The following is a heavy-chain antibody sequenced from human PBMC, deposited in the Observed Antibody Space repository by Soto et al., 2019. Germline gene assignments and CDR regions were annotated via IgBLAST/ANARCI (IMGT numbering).Heavy chain of an antibody. CDR1: GFFFNTFA. D-gene: IGHD3-10*01. CDR3: ARAPVITMIRGFKAWLDH. V-gene: IGHV3-23*01. Sequence: PGGSLRLSCAASGFFFNTFAMNWVRQAPGKGLEWVSGITGSGRDSFSADSVKGRFTISRDNSKNTLYLQMDSLRAEDTAIYYCARAPVITMIRGFKAWLDHWGQGTLVTVSS. CDR2: ITGSGRDS. J-gene: IGHJ4*02.